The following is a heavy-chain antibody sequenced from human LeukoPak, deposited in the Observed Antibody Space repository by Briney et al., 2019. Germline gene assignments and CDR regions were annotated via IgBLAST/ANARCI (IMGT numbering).Heavy chain of an antibody. Sequence: ASVKVSCKASGYRFSHYGVQWVRQAPGQRPEWMGWINAGNGDAKYSPKSKGRVTMTTDTSATTLYMELNSLTFEDTAVYYCARSGDNWSCDNWGQGTLVTVPS. V-gene: IGHV1-3*01. J-gene: IGHJ4*02. CDR3: ARSGDNWSCDN. D-gene: IGHD5-24*01. CDR1: GYRFSHYG. CDR2: INAGNGDA.